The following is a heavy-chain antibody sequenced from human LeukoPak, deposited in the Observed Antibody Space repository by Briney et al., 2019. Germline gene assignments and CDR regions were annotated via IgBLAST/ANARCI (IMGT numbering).Heavy chain of an antibody. CDR2: IIPMVGIA. J-gene: IGHJ6*02. V-gene: IGHV1-69*04. Sequence: GASVKVSCKASGGTFSRNAISWVRQAPGQGLEWMGRIIPMVGIATYAQKFQGRVTITEDRSTNTAYMELSSLRSEDTAVYYCARIQAVGVPVAIDAYYSYGMDVWGQGTTVTVSS. CDR3: ARIQAVGVPVAIDAYYSYGMDV. D-gene: IGHD2-2*02. CDR1: GGTFSRNA.